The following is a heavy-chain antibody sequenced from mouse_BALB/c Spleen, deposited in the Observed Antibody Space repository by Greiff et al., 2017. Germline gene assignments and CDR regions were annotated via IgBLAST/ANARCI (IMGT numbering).Heavy chain of an antibody. Sequence: QVQLQQPGAELVRPGASVKLSCKASGYTFTSYWINWVKQRPGQGLEWIGNIYPSDSYTNYNQKFKDKATLTVDKSSSTAYMQLSSPTSEDSAVYYCTRHSSDYWGQGTTLTVSS. CDR2: IYPSDSYT. J-gene: IGHJ2*01. CDR3: TRHSSDY. V-gene: IGHV1-69*02. CDR1: GYTFTSYW.